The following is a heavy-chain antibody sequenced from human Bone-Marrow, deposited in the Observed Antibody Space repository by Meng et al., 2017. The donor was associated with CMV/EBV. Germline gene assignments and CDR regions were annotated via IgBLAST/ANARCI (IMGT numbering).Heavy chain of an antibody. V-gene: IGHV3-30*02. CDR1: GFTFSSYG. CDR3: AKDIEGYCSGGSCFPP. D-gene: IGHD2-15*01. Sequence: QVQLVESGXGVVQPGGXLRLACAASGFTFSSYGMHWVRQAPGKGLEWVAFIRYDGSNKYYADSVKGRFTISRDNSKNTLYLQMNSLRAEDTAVYYCAKDIEGYCSGGSCFPPWGQGTLVTVSS. J-gene: IGHJ5*02. CDR2: IRYDGSNK.